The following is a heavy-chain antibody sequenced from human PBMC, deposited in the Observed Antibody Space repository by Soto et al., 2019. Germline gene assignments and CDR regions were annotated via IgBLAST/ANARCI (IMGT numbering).Heavy chain of an antibody. CDR3: ARLTSGSGSSTYYYYYYGMDV. Sequence: SETLSLTCAVYGVSFSGYYWSWIRQPPGKGLEWIGEINHSGSTNYNPSLKSRVTISVDTSKNQFSLKLSSVTAADTAVYYCARLTSGSGSSTYYYYYYGMDVWGQGTTVTVSS. D-gene: IGHD3-10*01. V-gene: IGHV4-34*01. CDR1: GVSFSGYY. J-gene: IGHJ6*02. CDR2: INHSGST.